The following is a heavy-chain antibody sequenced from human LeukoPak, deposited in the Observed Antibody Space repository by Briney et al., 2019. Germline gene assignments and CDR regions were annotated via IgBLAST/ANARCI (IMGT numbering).Heavy chain of an antibody. CDR3: ARRADSYGFFFDY. CDR1: GYSFTSYW. Sequence: GESLKISCTGSGYSFTSYWIGWVRQMPGKGLEWMGIIYPGDSDTRYSPSFQGQVTISADKSISTAYLQWSSLKASDTAMYYCARRADSYGFFFDYWGQGTLVTVSS. V-gene: IGHV5-51*01. J-gene: IGHJ4*02. CDR2: IYPGDSDT. D-gene: IGHD5-18*01.